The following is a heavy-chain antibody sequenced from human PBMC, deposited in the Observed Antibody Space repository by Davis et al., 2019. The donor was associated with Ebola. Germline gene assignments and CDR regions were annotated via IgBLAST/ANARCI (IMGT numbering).Heavy chain of an antibody. V-gene: IGHV3-72*01. D-gene: IGHD2-2*01. CDR1: GFTFSDHY. CDR3: AREYHIVVVPAAICYFDL. J-gene: IGHJ2*01. CDR2: TRNKANSYTT. Sequence: PGGSLRLSCAASGFTFSDHYMDWVRQAPGKGLEWVGRTRNKANSYTTEYAASVKGRFAISRDDSKNSLYLQMNSLKTEDTAVYYCAREYHIVVVPAAICYFDLWGRGTLVTVSS.